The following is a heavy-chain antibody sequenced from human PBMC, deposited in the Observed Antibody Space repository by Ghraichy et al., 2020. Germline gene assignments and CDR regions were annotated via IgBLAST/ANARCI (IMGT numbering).Heavy chain of an antibody. V-gene: IGHV1-24*01. J-gene: IGHJ5*02. CDR2: FDPEDGET. Sequence: ASVKVSCKVSGYTLTELSMHWVRQAPGKGLEWMGGFDPEDGETIYAQKFQGRVTMTEDTSTDTAYMELSSLRSEDTAVYYCATEQRGRGGYDYFWFDPWGQGTLVTVSS. CDR3: ATEQRGRGGYDYFWFDP. D-gene: IGHD5-12*01. CDR1: GYTLTELS.